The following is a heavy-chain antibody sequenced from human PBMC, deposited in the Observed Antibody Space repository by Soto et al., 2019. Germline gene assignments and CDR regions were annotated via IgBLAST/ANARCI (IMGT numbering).Heavy chain of an antibody. CDR1: GFTLSSYA. J-gene: IGHJ2*01. CDR2: MSGSVGTT. CDR3: AKHPWDCSSSNCYIYPNWYFDL. V-gene: IGHV3-23*01. D-gene: IGHD2-2*02. Sequence: EVQLLESGGGLVQPGGSLKLSCSASGFTLSSYAMSWVRQAPGKGLEWVSGMSGSVGTTFYADSVKGRFTISRDRSKNTLHLQMNSLRGEDTAVYYCAKHPWDCSSSNCYIYPNWYFDLWGRGTLVTVSS.